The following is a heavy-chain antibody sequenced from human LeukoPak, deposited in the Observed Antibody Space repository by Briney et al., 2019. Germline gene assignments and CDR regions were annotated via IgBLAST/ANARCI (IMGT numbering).Heavy chain of an antibody. CDR2: FFPGGSA. V-gene: IGHV4-4*07. CDR1: GGSIRDFY. CDR3: ARGKGVTTVDY. Sequence: SETLSLTCAVSGGSIRDFYWSWIRLPAGQGLEWIGRFFPGGSANYNSSLQSRVTMSVDTSKNQFSLKLSSVTAADTAVCYCARGKGVTTVDYWGQGTLVTVSS. D-gene: IGHD4-17*01. J-gene: IGHJ4*02.